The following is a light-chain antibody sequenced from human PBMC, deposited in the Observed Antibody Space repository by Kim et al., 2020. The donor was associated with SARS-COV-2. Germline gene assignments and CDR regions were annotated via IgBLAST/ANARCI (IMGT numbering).Light chain of an antibody. CDR1: QSLSGGH. Sequence: PGKRATLSCRTSQSLSGGHIAWYQQKPGQAPRLVIYEASIRASGVPDRFSGRGSGTDFSLTISRLEPEDVAVYYCQQYATSPSFGQGTKVDIK. V-gene: IGKV3-20*01. CDR2: EAS. J-gene: IGKJ1*01. CDR3: QQYATSPS.